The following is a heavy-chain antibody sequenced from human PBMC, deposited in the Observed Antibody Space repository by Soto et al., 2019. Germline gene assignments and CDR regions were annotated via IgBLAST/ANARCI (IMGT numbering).Heavy chain of an antibody. D-gene: IGHD2-15*01. CDR3: ASSDIVVVVAAHPPVLNYYYGMDV. Sequence: QVQLVQSGAEVKKPGSSVKVSCKASGGTFSSYAISCVRQAPGQGREWMGGIIPIFGTANYAQKFQGIVTITADESTSTDYMELSRLRSEDTAVYYCASSDIVVVVAAHPPVLNYYYGMDVWSQGTTVTVAS. CDR1: GGTFSSYA. V-gene: IGHV1-69*01. J-gene: IGHJ6*02. CDR2: IIPIFGTA.